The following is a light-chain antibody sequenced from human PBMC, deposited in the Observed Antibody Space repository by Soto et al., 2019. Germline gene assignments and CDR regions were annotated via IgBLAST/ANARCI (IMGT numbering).Light chain of an antibody. CDR1: QSVSTN. V-gene: IGKV3-15*01. J-gene: IGKJ4*01. Sequence: ETVITQSPATLSVSPGERATLSCGASQSVSTNLAWYQQKPGQVPRLLIYGASTRARDTPARFSGSGSGTELTRYISRLRSEDFAVYYWQQYNCWPHSFGGRTNVEIE. CDR3: QQYNCWPHS. CDR2: GAS.